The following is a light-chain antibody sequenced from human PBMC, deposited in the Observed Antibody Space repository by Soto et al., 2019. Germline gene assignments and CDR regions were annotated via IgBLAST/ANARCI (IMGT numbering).Light chain of an antibody. Sequence: EIVMTQSPATLSVSPGERATLSCRASQSVRGNLAWYQQKPAHAPRLLIYGASTRPTGIPARFSGSGSGTEFTLPISSLQSDDFADYDCHQYNNWPPVLGQGTKVEI. J-gene: IGKJ1*01. V-gene: IGKV3-15*01. CDR2: GAS. CDR3: HQYNNWPPV. CDR1: QSVRGN.